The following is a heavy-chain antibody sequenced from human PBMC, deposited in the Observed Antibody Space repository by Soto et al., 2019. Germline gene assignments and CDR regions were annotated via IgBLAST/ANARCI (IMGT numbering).Heavy chain of an antibody. D-gene: IGHD5-12*01. J-gene: IGHJ4*02. V-gene: IGHV4-30-2*01. CDR2: IYHSGST. CDR1: GGSISSGGYS. CDR3: ARGERWLQSVDY. Sequence: SETLSLTCAVSGGSISSGGYSWSWIRQPPGKGLEWIGYIYHSGSTYYNPSLKSRVTISVDRSKNQFSLKLSSVTAADTAVYYCARGERWLQSVDYWGQGTLVTVSS.